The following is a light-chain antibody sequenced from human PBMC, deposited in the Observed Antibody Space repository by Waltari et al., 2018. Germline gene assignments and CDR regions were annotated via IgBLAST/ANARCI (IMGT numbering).Light chain of an antibody. CDR1: ESIGNTY. Sequence: EIVLTQSPGTLSLSPGERATLSCRASESIGNTYLAWYQQKPGQAPRLLIYGTSSRATGIPDRFSGSGSGTDFTLTISRLEPEDFAVYFCQQYDRSPCTFGGGTKVEIK. J-gene: IGKJ4*01. V-gene: IGKV3-20*01. CDR3: QQYDRSPCT. CDR2: GTS.